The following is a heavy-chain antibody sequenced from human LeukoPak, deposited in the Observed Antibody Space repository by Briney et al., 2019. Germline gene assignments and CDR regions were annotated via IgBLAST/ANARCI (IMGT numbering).Heavy chain of an antibody. V-gene: IGHV4-34*01. D-gene: IGHD2-15*01. Sequence: SETLSLTCAVYGGSFSGYYWSWIRQPPGKGLEWIGEINHSGSTNYNPSLKSRVTISVDTSKNQFSLKLSSVTAADTAVYYCARGKCCSGGSCYRNIDLDYWGQGTLVTVSS. J-gene: IGHJ4*02. CDR1: GGSFSGYY. CDR3: ARGKCCSGGSCYRNIDLDY. CDR2: INHSGST.